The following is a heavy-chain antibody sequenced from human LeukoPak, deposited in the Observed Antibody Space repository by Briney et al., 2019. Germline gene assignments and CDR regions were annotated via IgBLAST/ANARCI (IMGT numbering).Heavy chain of an antibody. CDR3: ARHLYSRAGEWFGP. J-gene: IGHJ5*02. Sequence: SETLSLTCTVSGGSISSYYWSWIRQPPGKGLEWIGYIYTSGSTNYNPSLKSRVTISVDTSKNQFSLKLSSVTAADTAVYYCARHLYSRAGEWFGPWGQGTLVTVSS. D-gene: IGHD6-13*01. V-gene: IGHV4-4*09. CDR2: IYTSGST. CDR1: GGSISSYY.